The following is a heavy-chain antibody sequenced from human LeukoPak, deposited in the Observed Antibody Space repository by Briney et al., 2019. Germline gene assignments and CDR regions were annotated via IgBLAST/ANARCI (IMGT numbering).Heavy chain of an antibody. Sequence: GGSLRLSCAASGFTFSSYWMHWVRQAPGKGLEWVSVIYSGGSTYYADSVKGRFTISRDNSKNTLYLQMNSLRAEDTAVYYCARDVFKGDWGQGTLVTVSS. CDR3: ARDVFKGD. CDR1: GFTFSSYW. D-gene: IGHD2-21*01. J-gene: IGHJ4*02. CDR2: IYSGGST. V-gene: IGHV3-66*01.